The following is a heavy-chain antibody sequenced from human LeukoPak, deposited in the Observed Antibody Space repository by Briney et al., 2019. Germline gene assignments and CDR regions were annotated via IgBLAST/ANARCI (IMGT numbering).Heavy chain of an antibody. V-gene: IGHV3-23*01. CDR1: GVTFIIYA. CDR2: ITATTRST. D-gene: IGHD4-23*01. Sequence: GGSLRLSCAESGVTFIIYAMHWVRHALGEGLEWVSNITATTRSTSYADSVKGRFTISRDNSKRTLYLQMNSLRVEDTAMYYCAKDPNGDYVGAFDFWGQGTLVSVSS. J-gene: IGHJ3*01. CDR3: AKDPNGDYVGAFDF.